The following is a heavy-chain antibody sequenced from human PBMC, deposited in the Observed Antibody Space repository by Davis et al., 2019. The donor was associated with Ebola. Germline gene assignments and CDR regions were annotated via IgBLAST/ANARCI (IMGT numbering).Heavy chain of an antibody. CDR3: ARDPGYSNYPIAGLRYYYGMDV. CDR2: INAGNGNT. V-gene: IGHV1-3*01. CDR1: GYTFTSYW. D-gene: IGHD4-11*01. Sequence: APSLTVSCKASGYTFTSYWIGWVRQAPGPRLEWMGWINAGNGNTTYSQKFQGRVTITRDTSATTAYMELSSLRSEDTAVYYCARDPGYSNYPIAGLRYYYGMDVWGQGTTVTVSS. J-gene: IGHJ6*02.